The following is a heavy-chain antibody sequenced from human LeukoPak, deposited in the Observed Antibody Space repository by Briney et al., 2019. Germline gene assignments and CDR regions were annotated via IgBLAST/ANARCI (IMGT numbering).Heavy chain of an antibody. CDR2: INPNSGGT. CDR1: GYTFTVYY. V-gene: IGHV1-2*02. Sequence: ASVKVSCKASGYTFTVYYMHWVRQAHGQGLEWMGWINPNSGGTNYAQKSQGRVTMTRDTSISTAYMELSRLRCDDTAVYYCATGGSYLYYFDYWGQGTLVTVSS. CDR3: ATGGSYLYYFDY. J-gene: IGHJ4*02. D-gene: IGHD1-26*01.